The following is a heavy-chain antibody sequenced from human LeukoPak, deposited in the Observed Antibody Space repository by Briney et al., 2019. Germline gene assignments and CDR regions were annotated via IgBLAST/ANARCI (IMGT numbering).Heavy chain of an antibody. CDR2: MNPNSGNT. CDR3: ARSFLYDFWSGYYYYGMDV. Sequence: GASVKVSCKASGYTFTSYDINWVRQATGQGLEWMGWMNPNSGNTGYAQKFQGRVTMTRNTSISTAYMELSSLRSEDTAVYYCARSFLYDFWSGYYYYGMDVWGQGTTVTVS. D-gene: IGHD3-3*01. V-gene: IGHV1-8*01. J-gene: IGHJ6*02. CDR1: GYTFTSYD.